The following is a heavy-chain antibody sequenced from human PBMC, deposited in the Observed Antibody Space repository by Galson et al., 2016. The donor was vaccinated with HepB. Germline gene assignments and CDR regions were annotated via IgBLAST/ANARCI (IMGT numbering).Heavy chain of an antibody. D-gene: IGHD3-3*02. V-gene: IGHV3-53*01. CDR2: LYIDGRT. CDR1: GFTFSTYW. Sequence: SLRLSCAASGFTFSTYWMTWVRQAPGKGLEWVSVLYIDGRTYYADSVKGRFTISRDDSKNTLYLQMNSLRAEDTAVYYCATLSYSISYRYWFDPWGQGTLVTVSS. CDR3: ATLSYSISYRYWFDP. J-gene: IGHJ5*02.